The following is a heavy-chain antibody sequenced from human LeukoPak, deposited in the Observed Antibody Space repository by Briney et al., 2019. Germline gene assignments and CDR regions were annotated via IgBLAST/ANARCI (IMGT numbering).Heavy chain of an antibody. D-gene: IGHD2-2*01. Sequence: PSETLSLTCTVSGGSISSSSYYWGWIRQPPGKGLEWIGSIYYSGSTYYNPSLKSRVTISVDTSKNQFSLKLSSVTAADTAVYYCARGVVPAATLFDYWGQGTLVTVSS. CDR3: ARGVVPAATLFDY. CDR1: GGSISSSSYY. J-gene: IGHJ4*02. V-gene: IGHV4-39*07. CDR2: IYYSGST.